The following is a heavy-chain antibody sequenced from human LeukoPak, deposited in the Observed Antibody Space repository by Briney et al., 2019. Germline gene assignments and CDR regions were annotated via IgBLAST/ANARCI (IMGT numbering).Heavy chain of an antibody. CDR2: IYSGGST. CDR1: GFTFSHAW. V-gene: IGHV3-66*04. J-gene: IGHJ6*03. CDR3: ARHGSITMVRGRLRYYYMDV. D-gene: IGHD3-10*01. Sequence: GGSLRISCAVSGFTFSHAWMSWVRQAPGKGLEWVSVIYSGGSTYYADSVKGRFTISRDNSKNTLYLQMNSLRAEDTAVYYCARHGSITMVRGRLRYYYMDVWGKGTTVTISS.